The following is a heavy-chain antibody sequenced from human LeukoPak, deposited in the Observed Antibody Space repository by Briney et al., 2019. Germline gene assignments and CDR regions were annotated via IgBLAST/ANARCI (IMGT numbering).Heavy chain of an antibody. CDR2: IWYDGSNK. CDR3: ANYGSGSYRFDP. V-gene: IGHV3-33*06. D-gene: IGHD3-10*01. CDR1: GFTFSSYG. Sequence: GRSLRLSCAASGFTFSSYGMHWVRQAPGKGLEWVAVIWYDGSNKYYADSVKGRFTISRDNSKNTLYLQMNSLRAEDTAVYYCANYGSGSYRFDPWGQGTLVTVSS. J-gene: IGHJ5*02.